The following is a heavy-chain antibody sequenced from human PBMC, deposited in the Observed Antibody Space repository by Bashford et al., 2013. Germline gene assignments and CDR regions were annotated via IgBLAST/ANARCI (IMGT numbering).Heavy chain of an antibody. J-gene: IGHJ4*02. V-gene: IGHV4-28*03. CDR3: ARGHRYSGGHYLFDY. Sequence: SETLSLTCAVSGYSISSSHWWGWIRQPPGKGLEWIAYIYYSGSTYYNPSFKSRVTMSVDTSENQFFLRLSSVTAADTAVYYCARGHRYSGGHYLFDYWGQGTLVTVSS. CDR2: IYYSGST. CDR1: GYSISSSHW. D-gene: IGHD1-26*01.